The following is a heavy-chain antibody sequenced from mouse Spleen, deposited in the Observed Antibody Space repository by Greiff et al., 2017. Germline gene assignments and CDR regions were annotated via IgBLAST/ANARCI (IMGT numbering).Heavy chain of an antibody. Sequence: EVQLVESGPGLVKPSQSLSLTCSVTGYSITSGYYWNWIRQFPGNKLEWMGYISYDGSNNYNPSLKNRISITRDTSKNQFFLKLNSVTTEDTATYYCARVGFITTVVEGVYWYFDVWGAGTTVTVSS. CDR2: ISYDGSN. CDR3: ARVGFITTVVEGVYWYFDV. J-gene: IGHJ1*01. D-gene: IGHD1-1*01. CDR1: GYSITSGYY. V-gene: IGHV3-6*01.